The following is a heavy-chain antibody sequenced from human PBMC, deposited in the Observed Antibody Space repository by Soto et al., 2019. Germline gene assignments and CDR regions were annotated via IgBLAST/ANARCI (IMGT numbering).Heavy chain of an antibody. J-gene: IGHJ5*02. V-gene: IGHV1-2*02. D-gene: IGHD1-26*01. CDR2: INPNSGGT. CDR1: GYTFTGYY. CDR3: ASGLIVGATVWFDP. Sequence: QVQLVQSGAEVKKPGASVKVSCKASGYTFTGYYMHWVRQAPGQGLEWMGWINPNSGGTNYAKKFQGRVTMTRDTSISTAYMELSRLRSDDTAVYYCASGLIVGATVWFDPWGQGTLVTVSS.